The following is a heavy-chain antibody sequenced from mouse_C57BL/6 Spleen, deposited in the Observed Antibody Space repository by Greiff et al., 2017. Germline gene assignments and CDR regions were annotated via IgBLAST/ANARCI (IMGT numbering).Heavy chain of an antibody. J-gene: IGHJ3*01. V-gene: IGHV1-53*01. D-gene: IGHD1-1*01. CDR3: ARADYYYGRAY. CDR1: GYTFTSYW. CDR2: INPSNGGT. Sequence: QVHVKQPGTELVKPGASVKLSCKASGYTFTSYWMHWVKQRPGQGLEWIGNINPSNGGTNYNEKFKSKATLTVDKSSSTAYMQLSSLTSEDSAVYYCARADYYYGRAYWGQGTLVTVSA.